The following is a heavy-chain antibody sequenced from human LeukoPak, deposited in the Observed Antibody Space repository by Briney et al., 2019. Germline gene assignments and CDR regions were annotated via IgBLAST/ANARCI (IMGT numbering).Heavy chain of an antibody. CDR3: ARGGGYDYVWGSYRSRPLDY. D-gene: IGHD3-16*02. CDR2: IFYSGST. J-gene: IGHJ4*02. Sequence: SETLSLTCTVSGGSINSYYWSWIRQPPGKGLEWIGYIFYSGSTNYNPSLKSRVTISVDTSKNQFSLKLSSVTAADTAVYYCARGGGYDYVWGSYRSRPLDYWGQGTLVTVSS. V-gene: IGHV4-59*12. CDR1: GGSINSYY.